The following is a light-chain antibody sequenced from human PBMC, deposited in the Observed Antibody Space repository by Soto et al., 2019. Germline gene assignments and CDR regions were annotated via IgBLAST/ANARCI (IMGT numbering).Light chain of an antibody. V-gene: IGKV3-11*01. CDR3: QQRSKWPYT. J-gene: IGKJ2*01. CDR2: DAS. CDR1: QSVSSY. Sequence: EIVLTQSPATLSLSPGERATLSCRASQSVSSYLAWYQQKPGQAPRLLIYDASNRATGIPARFSGSGSGTDFALYISSLEPEDFAVYYCQQRSKWPYTFGQGTKLEIK.